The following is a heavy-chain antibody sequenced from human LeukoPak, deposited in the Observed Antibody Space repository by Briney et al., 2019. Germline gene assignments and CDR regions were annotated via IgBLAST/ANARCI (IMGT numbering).Heavy chain of an antibody. Sequence: GRSLRLSCAASGFTFSNYGMHWVRQAPGKGLEWVGVIWYDGTNKYYAESVKGRFTISRDNSKNTLYLQMNSLRAADTAVYYCARERRIQRAFDYWGQGTLVTVSS. CDR2: IWYDGTNK. CDR1: GFTFSNYG. V-gene: IGHV3-33*01. CDR3: ARERRIQRAFDY. J-gene: IGHJ4*02. D-gene: IGHD6-25*01.